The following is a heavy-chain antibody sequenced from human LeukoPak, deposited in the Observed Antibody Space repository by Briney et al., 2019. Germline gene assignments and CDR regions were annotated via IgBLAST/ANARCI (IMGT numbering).Heavy chain of an antibody. V-gene: IGHV3-64*01. Sequence: GGSLRFSCAASGFTFSSYAMHWVRQAPGKGLEYVSAISNHGTHTYYANSVKGRFTISRDNSKNTLYLQMGSLRTEDMAVYYCARVGDDSVFDYWGQGSLVTVSS. J-gene: IGHJ4*02. CDR3: ARVGDDSVFDY. CDR2: ISNHGTHT. D-gene: IGHD2-15*01. CDR1: GFTFSSYA.